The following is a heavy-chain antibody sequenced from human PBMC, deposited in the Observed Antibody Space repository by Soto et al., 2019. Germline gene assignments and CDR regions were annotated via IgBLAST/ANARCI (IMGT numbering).Heavy chain of an antibody. D-gene: IGHD6-13*01. CDR1: GFTFCSYA. CDR2: ISGSGGST. CDR3: AKVQQLVLNNWFDP. V-gene: IGHV3-23*01. Sequence: GGSLRLSCAASGFTFCSYAMSWVRQAPGKGLEWVSAISGSGGSTYYADSVKGRFTISRDNSKNTLYLQMNSLRAEDTAVYYCAKVQQLVLNNWFDPWGQGTLVTVSS. J-gene: IGHJ5*02.